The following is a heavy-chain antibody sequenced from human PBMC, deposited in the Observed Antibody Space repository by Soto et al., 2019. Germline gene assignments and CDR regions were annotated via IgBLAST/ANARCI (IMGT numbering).Heavy chain of an antibody. CDR2: ISRNSGYL. CDR1: RFTFSSYS. Sequence: GGSPRVWCAASRFTFSSYSMKWVRQAPGRGLEXFSSISRNSGYLHYADSVEGRFTISRDNAKNSLFLQMNSMRAEDTAVYYCARSSNRITIFGVVINLVIMDVWGQGTTVTVSS. CDR3: ARSSNRITIFGVVINLVIMDV. J-gene: IGHJ6*02. D-gene: IGHD3-3*01. V-gene: IGHV3-21*01.